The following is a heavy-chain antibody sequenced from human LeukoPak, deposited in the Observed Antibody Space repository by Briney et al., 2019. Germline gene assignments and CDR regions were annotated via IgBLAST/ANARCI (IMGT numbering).Heavy chain of an antibody. CDR1: GYTFTGFY. D-gene: IGHD3-10*01. V-gene: IGHV1-2*02. J-gene: IGHJ5*02. CDR3: ATSDLRFGFGDWFDP. Sequence: GASVKVSCKASGYTFTGFYIHWVRQAPGEGPQWMGWVNPNSGGTNYAKKFQGKVTLTRDTSITTAYMELSSLRSDDTAVYYCATSDLRFGFGDWFDPWGQGTLVTVSS. CDR2: VNPNSGGT.